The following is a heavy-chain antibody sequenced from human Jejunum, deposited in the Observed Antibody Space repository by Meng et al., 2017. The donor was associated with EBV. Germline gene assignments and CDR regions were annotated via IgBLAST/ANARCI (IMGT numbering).Heavy chain of an antibody. J-gene: IGHJ4*02. CDR2: IYHGGGT. D-gene: IGHD3-22*01. CDR1: GGSISDNDG. V-gene: IGHV4-4*02. CDR3: AGNGYYALEY. Sequence: KESGPRLCKPSGTLSLSCVVSGGSISDNDGWSWVRQPPGKGLEWLGEIYHGGGTNYNPSLESRVTISVDKSKNQFSLKLNSVTVADTAVYYCAGNGYYALEYWGPGILVTVSS.